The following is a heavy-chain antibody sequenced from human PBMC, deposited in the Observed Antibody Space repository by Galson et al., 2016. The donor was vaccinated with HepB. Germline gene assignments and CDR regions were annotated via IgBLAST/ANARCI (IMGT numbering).Heavy chain of an antibody. CDR3: ARDLVGDPGSHFYY. Sequence: SVKVSCKASGYTFTTYAIHWVRQAPGQRPEWMGWIIAGDGNTVYSQRFQGRFIITRDTSTSTAYMELSRLRSDDTAVYYCARDLVGDPGSHFYYWGQGALVTVSS. J-gene: IGHJ4*02. CDR2: IIAGDGNT. D-gene: IGHD2-21*02. CDR1: GYTFTTYA. V-gene: IGHV1-3*01.